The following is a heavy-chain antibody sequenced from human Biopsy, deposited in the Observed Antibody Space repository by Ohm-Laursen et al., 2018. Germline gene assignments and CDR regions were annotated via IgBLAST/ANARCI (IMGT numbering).Heavy chain of an antibody. V-gene: IGHV1-2*04. Sequence: ASVSAFCKASGSSFTVYYIHCARQVAGQGLEWKGCINPKRGATISAQNVQGSVTLTKDTCLNTAYMEISRLRTDDMAVYYRARDQMAIMLGGRTRTDFFDTWGQGTLVAVSS. CDR3: ARDQMAIMLGGRTRTDFFDT. J-gene: IGHJ4*02. D-gene: IGHD3-10*02. CDR2: INPKRGAT. CDR1: GSSFTVYY.